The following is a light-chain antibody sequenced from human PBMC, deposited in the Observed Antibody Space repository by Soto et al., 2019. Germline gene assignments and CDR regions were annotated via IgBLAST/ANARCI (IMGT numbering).Light chain of an antibody. CDR3: GSWDSSLSAYV. J-gene: IGLJ1*01. Sequence: QAVVTQPTSVSAAPGQKVTISCSGSSSNIGGNSVSWYQQLPGTAPKLLIYDDDKRPSGIPDRFSGSKSGTSATLGITGFQTGDEADYYCGSWDSSLSAYVFATGTKVTVL. V-gene: IGLV1-51*01. CDR2: DDD. CDR1: SSNIGGNS.